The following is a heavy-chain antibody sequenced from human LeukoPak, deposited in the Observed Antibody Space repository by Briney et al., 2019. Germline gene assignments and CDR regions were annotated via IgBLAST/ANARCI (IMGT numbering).Heavy chain of an antibody. CDR2: IRQDGSER. CDR1: GFTFSNYW. J-gene: IGHJ4*02. V-gene: IGHV3-7*05. D-gene: IGHD2-15*01. CDR3: ASSSTFDH. Sequence: PGGSLILSCSASGFTFSNYWMNWVRQAPGKGLEWVANIRQDGSERNYVDSVNGRFTISRDNAKNSLYLQMNSLRAEDTAVYYCASSSTFDHWGQGSQVTVSP.